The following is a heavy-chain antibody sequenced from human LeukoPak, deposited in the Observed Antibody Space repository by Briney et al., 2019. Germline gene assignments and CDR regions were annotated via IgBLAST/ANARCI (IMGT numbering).Heavy chain of an antibody. J-gene: IGHJ4*02. Sequence: PSETLSLTCAVYGGSFSGYYWSWIRQPPGKGLEWIGEINHSGSTNYNPSLKNLLTLSVDTSKTQFSLKLSSVTAADTAVYYCARGRDYPYLFDYWGQGTLVTVSS. D-gene: IGHD4-17*01. CDR1: GGSFSGYY. CDR3: ARGRDYPYLFDY. CDR2: INHSGST. V-gene: IGHV4-34*01.